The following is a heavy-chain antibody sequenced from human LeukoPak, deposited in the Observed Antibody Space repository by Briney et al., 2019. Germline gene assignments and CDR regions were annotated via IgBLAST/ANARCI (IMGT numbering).Heavy chain of an antibody. CDR2: INPNSGGT. D-gene: IGHD2-2*01. Sequence: GASVKVSCKASGYTFTGYYMHWVRQAPGQGLEWMGRINPNSGGTYYAQKFQGRVTMTRDTSISTAYMELSSLRSDDTAVYYCARSALGYCSSTRCFGFDYWGQGTLVTVSS. J-gene: IGHJ4*02. V-gene: IGHV1-2*06. CDR3: ARSALGYCSSTRCFGFDY. CDR1: GYTFTGYY.